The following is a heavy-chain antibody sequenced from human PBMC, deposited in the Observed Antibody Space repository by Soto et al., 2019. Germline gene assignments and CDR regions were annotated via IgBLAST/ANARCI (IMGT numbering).Heavy chain of an antibody. CDR1: GASFSGYY. J-gene: IGHJ4*02. V-gene: IGHV4-34*01. Sequence: QVQLQQWGAGLLKPSETLSLSCAGYGASFSGYYWNWIRQPPGNGLEWIGEINQSGSTNYSPPLNTRVTISVDTSKKQFSLRVSSVTAADTAVYYCAIRFSGTGRYFDYWGKGNLVTVSS. CDR2: INQSGST. CDR3: AIRFSGTGRYFDY. D-gene: IGHD1-1*01.